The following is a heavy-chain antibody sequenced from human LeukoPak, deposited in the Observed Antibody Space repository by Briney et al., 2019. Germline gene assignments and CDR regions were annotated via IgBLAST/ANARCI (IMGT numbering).Heavy chain of an antibody. CDR2: ISYDGSNK. CDR3: AYMTTVTTWYYFDY. D-gene: IGHD4-4*01. CDR1: GFTFSSYA. V-gene: IGHV3-30-3*01. J-gene: IGHJ4*02. Sequence: GRSLRLSCAASGFTFSSYAMHWVRQAPGKGLEWVAVISYDGSNKYYADSVKGRFTISRDNSKNTLYLQMNSLRAEDTAVYYCAYMTTVTTWYYFDYWGQGTLVTVSS.